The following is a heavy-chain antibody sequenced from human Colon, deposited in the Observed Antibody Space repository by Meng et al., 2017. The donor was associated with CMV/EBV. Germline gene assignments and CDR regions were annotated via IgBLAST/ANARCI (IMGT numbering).Heavy chain of an antibody. Sequence: SVKVSCKASGGTFSSYAISWVRQAPGQGLEWMGGIIPIFGTVNYAQKFQGRVTITTDESTSTAYMELSSLRSEDTAVYYCAGGDHRGFWSGYRLGYYNGMDVWGQGTTVTVSS. CDR1: GGTFSSYA. CDR3: AGGDHRGFWSGYRLGYYNGMDV. D-gene: IGHD3-3*01. J-gene: IGHJ6*02. CDR2: IIPIFGTV. V-gene: IGHV1-69*05.